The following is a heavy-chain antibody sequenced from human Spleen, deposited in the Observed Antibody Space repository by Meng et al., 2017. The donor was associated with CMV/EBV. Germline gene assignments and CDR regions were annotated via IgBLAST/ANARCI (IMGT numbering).Heavy chain of an antibody. CDR2: INHSGST. CDR1: GGSFSGYY. V-gene: IGHV4-34*01. J-gene: IGHJ5*02. CDR3: ARIGWSSWPGISWFDP. D-gene: IGHD6-13*01. Sequence: GSLRLSCAVYGGSFSGYYWSWIRQPPGKGLEWIGEINHSGSTNYIPSLKSRATISVDRPKKQFSLELTSVTAADTAVYFCARIGWSSWPGISWFDPWGLGTLVTVSS.